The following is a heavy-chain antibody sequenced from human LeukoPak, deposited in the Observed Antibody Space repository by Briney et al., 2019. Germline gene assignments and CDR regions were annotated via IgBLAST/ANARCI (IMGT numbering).Heavy chain of an antibody. J-gene: IGHJ4*02. CDR3: AKNGEYSSSFDY. V-gene: IGHV3-23*01. Sequence: GGSLRLSCAASGFTFSSYAMSWVRQAPGKGLERVSAISGSGGSTYYADSVKGRFTISRDNSKNTLYLQMNSLRAEDTAVYYCAKNGEYSSSFDYWGQGTLVTVSS. D-gene: IGHD6-6*01. CDR1: GFTFSSYA. CDR2: ISGSGGST.